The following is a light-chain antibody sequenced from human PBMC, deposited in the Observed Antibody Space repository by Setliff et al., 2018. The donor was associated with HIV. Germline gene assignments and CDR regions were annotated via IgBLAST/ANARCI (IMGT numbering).Light chain of an antibody. CDR1: SSDVGGYNY. J-gene: IGLJ1*01. CDR3: CSYRHDNTYV. Sequence: QSALAQPASVSGSPGQSITISCTGTSSDVGGYNYVSWYQQHPGKAPKVIISDVTNRPSGISYRFSGSKSGNTASLTISGLQAEDEADYYCCSYRHDNTYVFGTGTK. CDR2: DVT. V-gene: IGLV2-14*03.